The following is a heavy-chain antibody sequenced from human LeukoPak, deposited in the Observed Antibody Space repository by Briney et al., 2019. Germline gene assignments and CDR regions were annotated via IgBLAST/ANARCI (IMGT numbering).Heavy chain of an antibody. CDR3: ARDVPSGTTGTTYFQR. CDR1: GGTFSSYT. D-gene: IGHD1-1*01. Sequence: WASVKVSCKASGGTFSSYTISWVRQAPGQGLEWMGRIIPILGIANYAQKFQGRVTITADKSTSTAYMELSSLRSEDTAVYYCARDVPSGTTGTTYFQRWGQGTLVTVSS. CDR2: IIPILGIA. V-gene: IGHV1-69*04. J-gene: IGHJ1*01.